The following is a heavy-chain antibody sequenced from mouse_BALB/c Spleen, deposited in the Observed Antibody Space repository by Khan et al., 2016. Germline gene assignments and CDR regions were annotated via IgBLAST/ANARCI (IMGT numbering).Heavy chain of an antibody. Sequence: VRLQQSGPELVKPGASMKISCKASGYSFTAYTMNWVRQSHGKNLEWIGLINPYNGGSSYNQKFKAKATLTVAKSSSTAYMELLSLTSEDSAASYYSRGGYDGYYAMDYWGQGTSVTVSS. CDR2: INPYNGGS. J-gene: IGHJ4*01. V-gene: IGHV1-18*01. D-gene: IGHD2-14*01. CDR1: GYSFTAYT. CDR3: SRGGYDGYYAMDY.